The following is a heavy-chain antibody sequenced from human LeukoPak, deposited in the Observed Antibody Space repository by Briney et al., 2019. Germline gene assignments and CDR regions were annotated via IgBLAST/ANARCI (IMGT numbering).Heavy chain of an antibody. Sequence: SVKVSCKASGGTVSSYAISWVRQAPGQGLEWMGRIIPILGIANYAQKFQGRVTITADKSTSTAYMELSSLRSEDTAVYYCARSEDYYDSSGYYDYWGQGTLVTVSS. D-gene: IGHD3-22*01. V-gene: IGHV1-69*04. J-gene: IGHJ4*02. CDR2: IIPILGIA. CDR3: ARSEDYYDSSGYYDY. CDR1: GGTVSSYA.